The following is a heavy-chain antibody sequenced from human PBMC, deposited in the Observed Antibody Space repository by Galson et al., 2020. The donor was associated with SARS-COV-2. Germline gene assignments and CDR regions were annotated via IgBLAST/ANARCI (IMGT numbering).Heavy chain of an antibody. CDR1: GFTFDDYA. Sequence: GGSLRLSCAASGFTFDDYAMHWVRQAPGKGLEWVSGISWNSGSIGYADSVKGRFTISRDNAKNSLYLQMNSLRAEDTALYYCAKDAPRGSGSYYYFDYWGQGTLVTVSS. D-gene: IGHD1-26*01. CDR2: ISWNSGSI. J-gene: IGHJ4*02. V-gene: IGHV3-9*01. CDR3: AKDAPRGSGSYYYFDY.